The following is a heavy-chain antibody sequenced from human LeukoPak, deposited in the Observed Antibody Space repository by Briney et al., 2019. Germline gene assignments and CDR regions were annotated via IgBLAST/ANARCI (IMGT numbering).Heavy chain of an antibody. CDR3: ARGLPKYYYDRSRGSERLDY. CDR1: GGSFSGYY. Sequence: SETLSLTCAVYGGSFSGYYWNWIRQPPGKGLEWIGEINHSGSTNYNPSLKSRVTISVDTSKNQFSLKLSSVTAADTAVYYCARGLPKYYYDRSRGSERLDYWGQGTLVTVSS. V-gene: IGHV4-34*01. J-gene: IGHJ4*02. D-gene: IGHD3-22*01. CDR2: INHSGST.